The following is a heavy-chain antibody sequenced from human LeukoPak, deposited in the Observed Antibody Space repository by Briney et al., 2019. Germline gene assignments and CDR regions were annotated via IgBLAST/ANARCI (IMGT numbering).Heavy chain of an antibody. CDR1: GFTISSYS. CDR3: ARHSYGSVEDY. CDR2: TSSSSSTI. Sequence: GGSLRLSCAASGFTISSYSMNWVRQAPGKGLEWVSYTSSSSSTIYYADSVKGRFTISRDNVKNSLYLQMNSLRAEDTAVYYCARHSYGSVEDYWGQGTLVTVSS. D-gene: IGHD3-10*01. J-gene: IGHJ4*02. V-gene: IGHV3-48*04.